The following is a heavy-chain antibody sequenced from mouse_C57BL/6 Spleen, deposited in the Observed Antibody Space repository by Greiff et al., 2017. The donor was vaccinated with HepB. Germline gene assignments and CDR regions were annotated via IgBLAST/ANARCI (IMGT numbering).Heavy chain of an antibody. CDR3: ASDGLGYGSSSFAY. Sequence: QVQLQQPGAELVKPGASVKMSCKASGYTFTSYWITWVKQRPGQGLEWIGGIYPGSGSTNYNEKFKSKATLTVDTSSSTAYMQLSSLTSEDSAVYYCASDGLGYGSSSFAYWGQGTLVTVSA. D-gene: IGHD1-1*01. CDR2: IYPGSGST. J-gene: IGHJ3*01. CDR1: GYTFTSYW. V-gene: IGHV1-55*01.